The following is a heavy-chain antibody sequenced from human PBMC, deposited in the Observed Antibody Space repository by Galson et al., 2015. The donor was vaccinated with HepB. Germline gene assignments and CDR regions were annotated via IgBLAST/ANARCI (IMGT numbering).Heavy chain of an antibody. CDR3: ARMVGGSRDY. J-gene: IGHJ4*02. D-gene: IGHD1-26*01. V-gene: IGHV6-1*01. CDR1: GDSVSSNSAA. CDR2: TYYRSKWYN. Sequence: AISGDSVSSNSAAWNWIRQSPSRGLEWLGRTYYRSKWYNGYAVSVKGRITINPDTSKIQFSLQLKSVIPEDTGVYYCARMVGGSRDYWGQGTLVTVSS.